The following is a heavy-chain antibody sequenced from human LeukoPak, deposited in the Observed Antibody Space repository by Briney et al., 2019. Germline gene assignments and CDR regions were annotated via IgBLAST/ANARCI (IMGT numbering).Heavy chain of an antibody. CDR1: GGSFSGYY. Sequence: PSETLSLTCAVYGGSFSGYYWSWIRQPPGKGLERIGEINHSGSTNYNPSLKSRVTISVDTSKNQFSLKLSSVTAADTAVYYCASPSYYDILTGAFDIWGQGTMVTVSS. J-gene: IGHJ3*02. D-gene: IGHD3-9*01. CDR2: INHSGST. V-gene: IGHV4-34*01. CDR3: ASPSYYDILTGAFDI.